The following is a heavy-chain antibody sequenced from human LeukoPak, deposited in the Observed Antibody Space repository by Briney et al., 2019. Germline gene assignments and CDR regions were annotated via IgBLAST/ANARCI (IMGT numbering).Heavy chain of an antibody. J-gene: IGHJ6*04. CDR3: ARWPTYDYVWGSYWGTRCLDV. V-gene: IGHV4-34*01. D-gene: IGHD3-16*01. Sequence: SETLSLTCAVYGGSFSGYYWSWIRQPPGTGLEWIGEINHSGSTNYNPSPKSRVTISVDSPKNQFSLKLSSVTAADTAVYYCARWPTYDYVWGSYWGTRCLDVWGKGTTVTISS. CDR1: GGSFSGYY. CDR2: INHSGST.